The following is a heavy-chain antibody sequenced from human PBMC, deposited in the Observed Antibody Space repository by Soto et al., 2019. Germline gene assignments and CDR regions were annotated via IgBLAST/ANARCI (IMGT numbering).Heavy chain of an antibody. V-gene: IGHV4-59*08. CDR1: GCSISSYY. CDR2: IYYSGST. D-gene: IGHD6-13*01. J-gene: IGHJ5*02. CDR3: ASMRGAAAWFDP. Sequence: PSETLSLTCTVSGCSISSYYWSWIRQPPGKGLEWIGYIYYSGSTNYNPSLKSRVTISVDTSKNQFSLKLSSVTAADTAVYYCASMRGAAAWFDPWGQGTLVTVSS.